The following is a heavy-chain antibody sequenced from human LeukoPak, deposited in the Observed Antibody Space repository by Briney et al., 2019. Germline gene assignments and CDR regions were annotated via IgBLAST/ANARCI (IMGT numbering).Heavy chain of an antibody. J-gene: IGHJ4*02. CDR1: GFTFSSYA. CDR3: AKVPRMWDIVVVVAALYFDF. D-gene: IGHD2-15*01. CDR2: ISGSGGST. Sequence: RTGGSLRLSCAASGFTFSSYAMSWVRQAPGKGLEWVSTISGSGGSTYYAASVKGRFTISRDNSKNTLYLQMNSLRAEDTAVYYCAKVPRMWDIVVVVAALYFDFWGQGTLVTVSS. V-gene: IGHV3-23*01.